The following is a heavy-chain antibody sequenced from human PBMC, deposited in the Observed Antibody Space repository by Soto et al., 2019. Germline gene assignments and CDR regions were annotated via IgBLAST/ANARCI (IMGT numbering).Heavy chain of an antibody. CDR3: AKDQDLGY. D-gene: IGHD3-10*01. Sequence: SETLSLTCTVSGGSISGYYWSWIRQPPGKGLEWIGYIYYSEQTNYNPSLKSRVTISVDTSKNQFSLNVRSVTAADTAVYYCAKDQDLGYWGQGTLVTVSS. CDR1: GGSISGYY. J-gene: IGHJ4*02. CDR2: IYYSEQT. V-gene: IGHV4-59*01.